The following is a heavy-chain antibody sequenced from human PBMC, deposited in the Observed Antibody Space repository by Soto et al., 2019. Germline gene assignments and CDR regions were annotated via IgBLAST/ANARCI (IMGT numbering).Heavy chain of an antibody. V-gene: IGHV3-9*01. D-gene: IGHD1-20*01. Sequence: GGSLRLSCAASGFTFDDYAMHWVRQAPGKGLEWVSGISWNSGSIGYADSVKGRFTISRDNAKNSLYLQMNSLRAEDTALYYCAKDMGPITGTTYHDAFDIWGQGTMVTVSS. J-gene: IGHJ3*02. CDR2: ISWNSGSI. CDR1: GFTFDDYA. CDR3: AKDMGPITGTTYHDAFDI.